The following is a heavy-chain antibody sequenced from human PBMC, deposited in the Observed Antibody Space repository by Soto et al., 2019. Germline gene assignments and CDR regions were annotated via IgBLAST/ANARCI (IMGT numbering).Heavy chain of an antibody. CDR2: IYYSGTT. D-gene: IGHD2-2*01. CDR3: ARGDIVVVPAAGYFDL. J-gene: IGHJ2*01. CDR1: GASIRRGAFY. V-gene: IGHV4-31*03. Sequence: TLSLTCTVSGASIRRGAFYWNWISQHPGKGLEWIGFIYYSGTTYYNPSLQGRLTMSVDTSKNQFSLTLTSVTAAYTAVYYCARGDIVVVPAAGYFDLWGRGTLVTVSS.